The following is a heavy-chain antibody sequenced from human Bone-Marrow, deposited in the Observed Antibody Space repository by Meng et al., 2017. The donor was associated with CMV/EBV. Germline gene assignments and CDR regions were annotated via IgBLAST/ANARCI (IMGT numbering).Heavy chain of an antibody. J-gene: IGHJ4*02. CDR3: AREGQYQLPWGI. D-gene: IGHD2-2*01. CDR2: INWNGGST. V-gene: IGHV3-20*04. CDR1: GFTFDDYG. Sequence: GESLKISCAASGFTFDDYGMSWVRQAPGKGLEWVSGINWNGGSTGYADSVKGRFTISRDNAKNSLYLQMNSLRAEDTALYYCAREGQYQLPWGIWGQGTLVTVSS.